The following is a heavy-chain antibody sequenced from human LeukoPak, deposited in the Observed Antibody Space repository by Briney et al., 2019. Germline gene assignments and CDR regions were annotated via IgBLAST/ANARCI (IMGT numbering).Heavy chain of an antibody. V-gene: IGHV3-11*01. J-gene: IGHJ3*02. CDR3: ARGTMIVVADAFDI. D-gene: IGHD3-22*01. CDR1: GFTFSDYY. CDR2: ISSSGSTM. Sequence: GGSLRLSCAASGFTFSDYYMSWIRQAPGKGLEWVSYISSSGSTMYYADSVKGRFTISRDNAKNSLYLQMNSLRAEDTAVYYCARGTMIVVADAFDIWGQGTMVTVSS.